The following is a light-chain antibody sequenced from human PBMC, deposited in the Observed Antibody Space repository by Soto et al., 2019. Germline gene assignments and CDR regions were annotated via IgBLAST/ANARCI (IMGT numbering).Light chain of an antibody. V-gene: IGKV3D-7*01. CDR3: QQDYNLSWT. CDR2: GAS. CDR1: QSVSSSY. J-gene: IGKJ1*01. Sequence: PGGRVTLSCRASQSVSSSYLTWYQQKPGQAPRLLIYGASTRATGIPARFSGSGSGTDFTLTISSLQPEDFAVYYCQQDYNLSWTFGQGTKVEIK.